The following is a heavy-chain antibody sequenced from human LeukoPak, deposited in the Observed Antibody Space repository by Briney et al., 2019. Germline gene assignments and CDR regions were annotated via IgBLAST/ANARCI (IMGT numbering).Heavy chain of an antibody. Sequence: GWSLRLSCEVSQFPFSHFAMHWVRQAPGKGLEWVAVVSSHGNDGYYADSVKGRFTISRDNSKNTLYLQIDSLRVEDTAIYYCTRDAGNFNDFDYWGQGTLVTVSS. J-gene: IGHJ4*02. CDR2: VSSHGNDG. D-gene: IGHD5-24*01. V-gene: IGHV3-30*04. CDR3: TRDAGNFNDFDY. CDR1: QFPFSHFA.